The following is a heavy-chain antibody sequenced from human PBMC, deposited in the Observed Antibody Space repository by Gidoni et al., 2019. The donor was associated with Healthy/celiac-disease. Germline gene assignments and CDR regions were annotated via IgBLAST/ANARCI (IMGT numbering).Heavy chain of an antibody. CDR2: SSGSGGRT. CDR3: AKGGTVAGTPLLFDY. Sequence: EVQLLESGGGLVQPGGSLRLSCAAPGFAVTSYAMSWVRQAAGKGQGCVAASSGSGGRTYYADSVKGRFTISRDNSKNTLYLQMNSLRAEDTAVYYCAKGGTVAGTPLLFDYWGQGTLVTVSS. CDR1: GFAVTSYA. D-gene: IGHD6-19*01. V-gene: IGHV3-23*01. J-gene: IGHJ4*02.